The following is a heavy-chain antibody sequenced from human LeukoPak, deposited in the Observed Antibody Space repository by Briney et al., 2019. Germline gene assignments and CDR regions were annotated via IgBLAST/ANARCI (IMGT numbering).Heavy chain of an antibody. Sequence: KPSETLSPTCTVSGGSISSGSYYWSWIRQPAGKGLEWIGRIYTSGSTNYNPSLKSRVTISVDTSKNQFSLKLSSVTAADTAVYYCARRGEDYGDYGGAFDIWGRGTMVTVSS. V-gene: IGHV4-61*02. J-gene: IGHJ3*02. CDR2: IYTSGST. CDR1: GGSISSGSYY. CDR3: ARRGEDYGDYGGAFDI. D-gene: IGHD4-17*01.